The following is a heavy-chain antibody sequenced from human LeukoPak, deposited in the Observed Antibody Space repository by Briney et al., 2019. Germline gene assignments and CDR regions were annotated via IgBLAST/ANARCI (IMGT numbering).Heavy chain of an antibody. Sequence: GGSLRLSCAASGFTFSSYGMYWVRQASGKGLEWVGRIRSKANSYATAYAASVKGRFTISRDDSKNTAYLQMNSLKTEDTAVYYCTPLGRGSYGYWGQGTLVTVSS. CDR1: GFTFSSYG. V-gene: IGHV3-73*01. CDR2: IRSKANSYAT. D-gene: IGHD1-26*01. J-gene: IGHJ4*02. CDR3: TPLGRGSYGY.